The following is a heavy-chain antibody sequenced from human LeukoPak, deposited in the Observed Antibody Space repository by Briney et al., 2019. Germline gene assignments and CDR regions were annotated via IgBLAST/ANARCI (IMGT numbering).Heavy chain of an antibody. D-gene: IGHD6-13*01. CDR1: GFTFSSYG. V-gene: IGHV3-33*01. J-gene: IGHJ4*02. CDR2: IWYDGSNK. Sequence: AGGSLRLSCAASGFTFSSYGMHWVRQAPGKGLEWVAVIWYDGSNKYYADSVKGRFTISRDNSKNTLYLQMNSLRAEDTAVYYCAREGAAARYFDYWGQGTLVTVSS. CDR3: AREGAAARYFDY.